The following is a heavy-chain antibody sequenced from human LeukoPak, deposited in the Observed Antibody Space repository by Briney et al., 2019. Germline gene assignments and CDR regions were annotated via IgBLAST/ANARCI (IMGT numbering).Heavy chain of an antibody. J-gene: IGHJ3*01. D-gene: IGHD3-22*01. CDR1: GGSISSASYF. Sequence: SETLSLTWTVSGGSISSASYFWGWIRQPPGKGLEWFGTLYYSGSTYYSASLKSRVTMSGYTSRSQFSLRLSSVNAADTAVYYCAKAGVRYSDSSALYAFDFWGPGTMVTVSS. CDR2: LYYSGST. V-gene: IGHV4-39*01. CDR3: AKAGVRYSDSSALYAFDF.